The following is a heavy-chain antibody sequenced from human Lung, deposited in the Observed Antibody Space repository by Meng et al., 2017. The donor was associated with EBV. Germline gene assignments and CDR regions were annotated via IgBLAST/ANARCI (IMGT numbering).Heavy chain of an antibody. V-gene: IGHV3-21*01. Sequence: EVKLVVCGGGRVRSGGCVRLSCAASGFTFSSYSMNWVRQAPGKGLEWVSSISSSSSYIYYADSVKGRFTISRDNAKNSLYLQMNSLRAEDTAVYYCARMYSGSYYGYFQHWGQGTLVTVSS. CDR3: ARMYSGSYYGYFQH. D-gene: IGHD1-26*01. CDR1: GFTFSSYS. CDR2: ISSSSSYI. J-gene: IGHJ1*01.